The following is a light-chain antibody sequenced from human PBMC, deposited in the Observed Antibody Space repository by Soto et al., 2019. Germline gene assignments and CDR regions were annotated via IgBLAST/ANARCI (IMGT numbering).Light chain of an antibody. CDR3: PHYDDWLRP. J-gene: IGKJ1*01. V-gene: IGKV3D-15*03. CDR2: GAS. Sequence: VSLTTGERATLSCRASQSVSNNYLAWYQQKPGQAPRLLIYGASNRATGIPARFSGSGSGIEFTLTISILQSEDFALYCSPHYDDWLRPSGQG. CDR1: QSVSNN.